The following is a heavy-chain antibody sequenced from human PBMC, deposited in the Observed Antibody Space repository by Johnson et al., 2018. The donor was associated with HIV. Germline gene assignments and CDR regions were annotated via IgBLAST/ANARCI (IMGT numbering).Heavy chain of an antibody. CDR2: IGTAGDT. Sequence: VQLVESGGDLVQPGGSLRLSCAASGFTFSSYDMHWVRQATGKGLESVSGIGTAGDTYYPGSVMGRLTIFRKKAKNSLYLQMNSLRAGDTALYYCASDRARWSSGWYNDAFDIWDQGTMVTVSS. D-gene: IGHD6-19*01. CDR3: ASDRARWSSGWYNDAFDI. J-gene: IGHJ3*02. CDR1: GFTFSSYD. V-gene: IGHV3-13*01.